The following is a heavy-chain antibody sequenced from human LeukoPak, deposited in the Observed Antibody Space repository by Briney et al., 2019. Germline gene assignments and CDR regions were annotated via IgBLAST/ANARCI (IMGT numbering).Heavy chain of an antibody. CDR2: IKQDGSEK. Sequence: GGSLRLSCVASGFTFSSYWMSWVRQAPGKGLEWVANIKQDGSEKYYVDSVKGRFTISRDNAKNSLYLQMNSLRAEDTAVYYCARQYGDYEAGFDYWGQGTLVTVSS. D-gene: IGHD4-17*01. J-gene: IGHJ4*02. V-gene: IGHV3-7*01. CDR3: ARQYGDYEAGFDY. CDR1: GFTFSSYW.